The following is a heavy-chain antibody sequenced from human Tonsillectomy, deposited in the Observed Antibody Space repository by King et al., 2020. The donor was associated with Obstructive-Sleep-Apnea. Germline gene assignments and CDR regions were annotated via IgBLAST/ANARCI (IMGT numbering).Heavy chain of an antibody. CDR3: ARGSDEL. J-gene: IGHJ2*01. CDR2: IFYNGST. Sequence: QLQLQESGPGLVKPSQTLSLTCTVSGGSISSSDFYWSWIRQPPGKGLEWVGCIFYNGSTNYNPSLKRRVAISVGTSKKEFSLKLRSATAADTAVYYCARGSDELWGRGTLVTVSS. CDR1: GGSISSSDFY. V-gene: IGHV4-30-4*01.